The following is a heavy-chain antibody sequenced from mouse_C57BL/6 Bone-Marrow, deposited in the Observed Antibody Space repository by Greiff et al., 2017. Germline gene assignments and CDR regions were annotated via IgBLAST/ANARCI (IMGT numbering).Heavy chain of an antibody. Sequence: QVQLQQPGAELVKPGASVKLSCKASGYTFTSYWMHWVKQRPGRGLEWIGRIDPNSGGTNYNEKFKSKATLTVDKPSSTAYMQLSSLTSEDSAVYDCARYYCGSRYGLPFAYWGQGTLVTVSA. J-gene: IGHJ3*01. V-gene: IGHV1-62-3*01. CDR3: ARYYCGSRYGLPFAY. D-gene: IGHD1-1*01. CDR1: GYTFTSYW. CDR2: IDPNSGGT.